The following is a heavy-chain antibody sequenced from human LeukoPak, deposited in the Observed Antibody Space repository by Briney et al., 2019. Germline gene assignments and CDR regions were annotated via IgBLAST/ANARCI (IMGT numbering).Heavy chain of an antibody. CDR1: GGSISSYY. J-gene: IGHJ2*01. D-gene: IGHD2-2*01. V-gene: IGHV4-4*07. CDR3: ARDPRIVVVPAATVGYFDL. Sequence: SETLSLTCTVSGGSISSYYWSWIRQPAGKGLEWIGRIYTSGSTNYNPSLKSRVTMSVDTSKNQFPLKLSSVTAADTAVYYCARDPRIVVVPAATVGYFDLWGRGTLVTVS. CDR2: IYTSGST.